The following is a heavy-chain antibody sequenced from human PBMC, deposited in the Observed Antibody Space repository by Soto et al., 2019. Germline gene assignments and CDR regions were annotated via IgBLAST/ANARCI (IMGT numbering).Heavy chain of an antibody. D-gene: IGHD3-3*02. V-gene: IGHV3-21*01. CDR1: GFTFSRNT. CDR2: ITSSGSYV. J-gene: IGHJ6*02. Sequence: PXESLRLSCVTSGFTFSRNTMNWVRQAPGKGLEWVASITSSGSYVYYADSVKGRFSASRDNAKNSLSLQMDSLRPDDTAIYFCVKDEGIEAMDVWGQGTTVTVSS. CDR3: VKDEGIEAMDV.